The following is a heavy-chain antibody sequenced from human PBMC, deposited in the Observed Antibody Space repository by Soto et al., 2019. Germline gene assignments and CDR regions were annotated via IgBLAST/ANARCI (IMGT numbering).Heavy chain of an antibody. CDR3: AASIFYYGMDV. CDR2: IYPGDSDT. Sequence: GESLKISCKGSGYTFTNYWIGWVRQLPGKGPEWMGIIYPGDSDTKYNPSFQGQVTISADKSITTTYLQWSSLKASDTAIYYCAASIFYYGMDVWGQGTTVTVSS. V-gene: IGHV5-51*01. J-gene: IGHJ6*02. CDR1: GYTFTNYW.